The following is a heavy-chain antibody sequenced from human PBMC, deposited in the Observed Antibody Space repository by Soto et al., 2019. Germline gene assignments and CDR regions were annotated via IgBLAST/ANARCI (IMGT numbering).Heavy chain of an antibody. CDR3: ARLMGVHNTHLFGFGFFDY. Sequence: ASVKVSCKASGYNFIGQYIHWVRQAPGQGLEWMGIINPSGGGTTYAQQFQGRVVMTSDASTSTVYVELSGLTSEDTALYFCARLMGVHNTHLFGFGFFDYWGKGTLVTVS. V-gene: IGHV1-46*01. CDR1: GYNFIGQY. D-gene: IGHD3-3*01. CDR2: INPSGGGT. J-gene: IGHJ4*02.